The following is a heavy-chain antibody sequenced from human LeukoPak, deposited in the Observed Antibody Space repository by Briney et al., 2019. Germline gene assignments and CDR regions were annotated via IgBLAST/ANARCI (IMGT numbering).Heavy chain of an antibody. CDR2: IYYTGKT. J-gene: IGHJ4*02. CDR1: GDSINIDNFY. Sequence: TLSLTCTVSGDSINIDNFYWGWIRQHPGKGLEWIGYIYYTGKTYYNPSLKSRITLSIDTSKNQFSLMVSSVTAADTAVYYCARDNRGYSVDYWGPGTLVTVSS. D-gene: IGHD4-23*01. V-gene: IGHV4-31*03. CDR3: ARDNRGYSVDY.